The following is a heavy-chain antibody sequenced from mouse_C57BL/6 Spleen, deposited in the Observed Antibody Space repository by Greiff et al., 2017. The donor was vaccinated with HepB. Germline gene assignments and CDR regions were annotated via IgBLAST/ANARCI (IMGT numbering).Heavy chain of an antibody. CDR1: GYTFTSYW. CDR3: ARLGDDYDPLFDY. V-gene: IGHV1-59*01. Sequence: QVQLQQPGAELVRPGTSVKLSCKASGYTFTSYWMHWVKQRPGPGLEWIGVIDPSDSYTNYNQKFKGKATLTGDTASSTAYMQRSSLTSEDSAVYYCARLGDDYDPLFDYWGQGTTLTVSS. CDR2: IDPSDSYT. J-gene: IGHJ2*01. D-gene: IGHD2-4*01.